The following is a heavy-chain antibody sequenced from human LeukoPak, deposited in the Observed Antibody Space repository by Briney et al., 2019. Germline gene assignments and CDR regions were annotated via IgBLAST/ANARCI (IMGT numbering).Heavy chain of an antibody. D-gene: IGHD3-22*01. V-gene: IGHV3-64D*06. Sequence: GGSLRLSCAASGFTFSSYGMHWVRQAPGKGLEYVSAISSNGGGTYYADSVKGRFTISRDNSKNTLYLQMSSLRDEDTAVYYCVKDYYYSSGYSYYFDYWGQGTLVTVSS. CDR2: ISSNGGGT. J-gene: IGHJ4*02. CDR1: GFTFSSYG. CDR3: VKDYYYSSGYSYYFDY.